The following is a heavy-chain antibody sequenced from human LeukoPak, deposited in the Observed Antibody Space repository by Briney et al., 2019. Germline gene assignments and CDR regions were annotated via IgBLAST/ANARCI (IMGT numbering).Heavy chain of an antibody. CDR3: ARSSVLWFGQLLPIYFDY. CDR2: IYPGDSDT. Sequence: GESLQISCKGSAYSFTSYWIGWVRQLPGKGLEWMGIIYPGDSDTRYSPSFQGQVTISADKSISTAYLQWSSLKASDSAMYYCARSSVLWFGQLLPIYFDYWGQGALVTASS. D-gene: IGHD3-10*01. CDR1: AYSFTSYW. V-gene: IGHV5-51*01. J-gene: IGHJ4*02.